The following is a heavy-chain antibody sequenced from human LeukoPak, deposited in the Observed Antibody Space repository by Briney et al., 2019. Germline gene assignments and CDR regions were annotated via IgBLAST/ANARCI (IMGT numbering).Heavy chain of an antibody. D-gene: IGHD6-13*01. CDR3: ARHPTGIAAAGMGGFDP. CDR2: INHSGST. CDR1: GGSISSYY. V-gene: IGHV4-34*01. Sequence: SETLSLTCTVSGGSISSYYWSWIRLPPGKGLEWIGEINHSGSTNYNPSLKSRVTISVDTSKNQFSLKLSSVTAADTAVYYCARHPTGIAAAGMGGFDPWGQGTLVTVSS. J-gene: IGHJ5*02.